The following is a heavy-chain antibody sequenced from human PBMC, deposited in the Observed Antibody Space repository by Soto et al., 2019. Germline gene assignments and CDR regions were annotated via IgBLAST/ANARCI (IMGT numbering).Heavy chain of an antibody. D-gene: IGHD2-15*01. V-gene: IGHV5-51*01. CDR3: ARQNPPARGRDKYYYYYYCMDV. CDR1: GYSFTSYW. CDR2: IYPGDSDT. Sequence: PGESLKISCKGSGYSFTSYWIGWVRQMPGKGLEWMGIIYPGDSDTGYSPSFQGQVTISADKSISTAYLQWSSLKASDTAMYYCARQNPPARGRDKYYYYYYCMDVWGQGTTVTVSS. J-gene: IGHJ6*02.